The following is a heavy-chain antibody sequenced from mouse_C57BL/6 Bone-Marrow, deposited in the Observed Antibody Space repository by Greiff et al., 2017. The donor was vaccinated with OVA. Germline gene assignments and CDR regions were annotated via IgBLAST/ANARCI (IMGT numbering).Heavy chain of an antibody. D-gene: IGHD1-1*01. J-gene: IGHJ3*01. CDR2: INPSSGYT. Sequence: QVQLQQSGAELAKPGASVKLSCKASGHTFTSYWMHWVKQRPGQGLEWIGYINPSSGYTKYNQKFKDKATLTADKSSSTAYMQLSSLTYEDSAVYYCGSSYAAWFAYWGQGTLVTVSA. CDR1: GHTFTSYW. CDR3: GSSYAAWFAY. V-gene: IGHV1-7*01.